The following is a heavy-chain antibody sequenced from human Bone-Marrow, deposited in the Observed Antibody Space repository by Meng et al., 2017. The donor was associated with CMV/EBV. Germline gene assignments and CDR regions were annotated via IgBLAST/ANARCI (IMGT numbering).Heavy chain of an antibody. J-gene: IGHJ6*02. CDR3: ARTRAYYYYYYGMDA. Sequence: GESLKISCAASGFTFSSYSMSWVRQATGKGLEWVANIKQDGSEKYYVDSVKGRFTISRDNAKNSLYLQMNSLSAEDTAVYYCARTRAYYYYYYGMDAWGQGTTVTVSS. CDR2: IKQDGSEK. CDR1: GFTFSSYS. V-gene: IGHV3-7*03.